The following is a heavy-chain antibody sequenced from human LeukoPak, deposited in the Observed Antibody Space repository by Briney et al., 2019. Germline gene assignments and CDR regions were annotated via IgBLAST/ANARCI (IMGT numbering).Heavy chain of an antibody. V-gene: IGHV3-23*01. CDR2: ISGSGGST. CDR3: AKDKRRYGGPPDSDSLDS. J-gene: IGHJ4*02. CDR1: GFTFSSYG. D-gene: IGHD4-23*01. Sequence: PGGSLRLSCAASGFTFSSYGMIWVRQAPGKGLMWVSAISGSGGSTYYADSVKGLFTSSRDNSNNTLYLQWTSLRAEDTATYYCAKDKRRYGGPPDSDSLDSWGQGTLVTVSS.